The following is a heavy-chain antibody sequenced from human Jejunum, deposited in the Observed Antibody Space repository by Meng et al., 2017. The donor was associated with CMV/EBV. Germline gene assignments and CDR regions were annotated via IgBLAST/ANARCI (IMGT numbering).Heavy chain of an antibody. D-gene: IGHD3-9*01. CDR2: ISSSGRYQ. CDR1: GFRFDSLS. Sequence: SCKASGFRFDSLSLNWVRQAPGKGLEWVSSISSSGRYQYYADSLKGRFTISRDNGKKSLYLQMDSLRVEDTAVYYCAKERMYDIDFWGQGILVTVSS. CDR3: AKERMYDIDF. V-gene: IGHV3-21*01. J-gene: IGHJ4*02.